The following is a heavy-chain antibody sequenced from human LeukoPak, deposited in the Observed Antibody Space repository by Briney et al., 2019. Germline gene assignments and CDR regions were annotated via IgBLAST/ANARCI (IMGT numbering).Heavy chain of an antibody. Sequence: SETLSLTCTMSGGSMSISYYWGWIRQPPGKGLEWIGGIYYSGSTNYNPSLKSRVTISVDTSKNQFSLKLSSVTAADTAVYYCARAVSWTDYYYYMDVWGKGTTVTVSS. V-gene: IGHV4-39*07. J-gene: IGHJ6*03. CDR3: ARAVSWTDYYYYMDV. D-gene: IGHD6-13*01. CDR1: GGSMSISYY. CDR2: IYYSGST.